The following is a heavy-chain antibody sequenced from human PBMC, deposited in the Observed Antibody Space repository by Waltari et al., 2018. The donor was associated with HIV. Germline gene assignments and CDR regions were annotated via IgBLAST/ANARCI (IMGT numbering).Heavy chain of an antibody. CDR3: TRGNIWGSYRYFDY. Sequence: QIRLFQSDLAVRKPGASVTISCRPSGYPFIHFHVTWVRQSLGQRLDWMGGITRYTANTNYTRESQGRVTLTTDAAAATAYLELRDLRPDDTAMYFCTRGNIWGSYRYFDYWGPGTLVTVS. CDR2: ITRYTANT. CDR1: GYPFIHFH. D-gene: IGHD3-16*02. V-gene: IGHV1-18*04. J-gene: IGHJ4*02.